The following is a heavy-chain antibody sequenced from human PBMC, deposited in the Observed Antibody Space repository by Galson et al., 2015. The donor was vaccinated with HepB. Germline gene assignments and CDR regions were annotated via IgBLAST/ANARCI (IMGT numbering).Heavy chain of an antibody. D-gene: IGHD3-22*01. J-gene: IGHJ5*02. V-gene: IGHV6-1*01. Sequence: CAISGDSVSSNSAAWNWIRQSPSRGLEWLGRTYYRFKWYYDYAVSVKSRITINPDISKNQFSLQLNSVTHEDTAVYYCARNVYYDTSGYYYKPGWIDPWGQGTLVTVSS. CDR1: GDSVSSNSAA. CDR3: ARNVYYDTSGYYYKPGWIDP. CDR2: TYYRFKWYY.